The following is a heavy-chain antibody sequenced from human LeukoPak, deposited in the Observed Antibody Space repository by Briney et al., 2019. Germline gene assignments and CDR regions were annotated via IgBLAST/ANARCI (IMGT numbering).Heavy chain of an antibody. CDR3: ERDSPYDYVWGSYRPHDY. D-gene: IGHD3-16*02. Sequence: ASVKVSCKASGYTFTSYGVSWVRQAPGQRLKWMGWISAYNGNTNYAQKLQRRGTVTTDTSTSTASMELRSLRADDPATHHYERDSPYDYVWGSYRPHDYWGQGTLVTVSS. CDR2: ISAYNGNT. CDR1: GYTFTSYG. V-gene: IGHV1-18*01. J-gene: IGHJ4*02.